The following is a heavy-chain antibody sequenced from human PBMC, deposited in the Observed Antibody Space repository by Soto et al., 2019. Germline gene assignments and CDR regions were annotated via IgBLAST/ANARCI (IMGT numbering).Heavy chain of an antibody. CDR3: AKDSSSRNKLNWFDP. V-gene: IGHV3-23*01. Sequence: HPGGSLRLSCAASGFTFSSYAMSWVRQAPGKGLEWVSAISGSGGSTYYADSVKGRFTISRDNSKNTLYLQMNSLRAEDTAVYYCAKDSSSRNKLNWFDPWGQGTLGTVSS. CDR1: GFTFSSYA. D-gene: IGHD6-13*01. CDR2: ISGSGGST. J-gene: IGHJ5*02.